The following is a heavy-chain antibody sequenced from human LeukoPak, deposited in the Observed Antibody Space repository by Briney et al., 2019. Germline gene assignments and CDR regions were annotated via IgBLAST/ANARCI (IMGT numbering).Heavy chain of an antibody. D-gene: IGHD2-2*01. J-gene: IGHJ4*02. CDR3: ARGRRRSQVVPATIFDY. CDR1: GGSISTYY. Sequence: SETLSLTCTVSGGSISTYYWNWIRQPPGKGLEWLGYIYYTGSTNYNPSLKSRVTISVETSKNQFSLKLSSVTAADTAVYYCARGRRRSQVVPATIFDYWGQGTLVTVSS. V-gene: IGHV4-59*12. CDR2: IYYTGST.